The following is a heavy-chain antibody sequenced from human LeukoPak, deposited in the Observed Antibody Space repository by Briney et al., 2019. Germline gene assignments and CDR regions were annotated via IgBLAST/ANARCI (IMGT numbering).Heavy chain of an antibody. V-gene: IGHV3-23*01. CDR3: AKGIQRYSSGWKPFDY. CDR1: GFTFSSYA. D-gene: IGHD6-19*01. Sequence: PGGSLRLSCAASGFTFSSYAMSWVRQAPGKGLEWVSAISGSGGSTYYADSVKGRFTISRDNSKNTLYLQMNSLRAEDTAVYYCAKGIQRYSSGWKPFDYWGQGTLVTVSS. J-gene: IGHJ4*02. CDR2: ISGSGGST.